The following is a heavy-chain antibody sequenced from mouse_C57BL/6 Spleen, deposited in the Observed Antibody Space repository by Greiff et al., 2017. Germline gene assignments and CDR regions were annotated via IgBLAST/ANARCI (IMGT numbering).Heavy chain of an antibody. CDR1: GYAFSSSW. J-gene: IGHJ4*01. Sequence: QVQLQQSGPELVKPGASVKISCTASGYAFSSSWMNWVKQRPGKGLEWIGRIYPGDGDTKYTGKFQGKATLTADKSSSTAYLQLRSLTSEDSAVYVYERRSCDSSYGAMDYWGQGTSVTVSS. D-gene: IGHD1-1*01. CDR3: ERRSCDSSYGAMDY. CDR2: IYPGDGDT. V-gene: IGHV1-82*01.